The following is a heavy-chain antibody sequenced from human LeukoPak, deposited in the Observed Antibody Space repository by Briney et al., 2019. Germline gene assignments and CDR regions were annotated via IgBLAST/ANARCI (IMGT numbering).Heavy chain of an antibody. CDR2: IYYSGNT. J-gene: IGHJ4*02. CDR1: GGSISSYY. CDR3: ARDGYHYGQVDH. Sequence: SETLSLTCTVSGGSISSYYWSWIRQPPGERLQWIGYIYYSGNTNYNPSLNSRVTISLDTSENQFSLKLTSVTAADTAVYYCARDGYHYGQVDHWGQGTLVTVSS. D-gene: IGHD5-12*01. V-gene: IGHV4-59*01.